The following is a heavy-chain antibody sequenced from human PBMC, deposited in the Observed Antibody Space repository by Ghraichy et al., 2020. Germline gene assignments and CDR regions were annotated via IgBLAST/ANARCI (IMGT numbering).Heavy chain of an antibody. CDR1: GYTFTNYG. Sequence: ASVKVSCKASGYTFTNYGITWVRQAPGQGLEWMGWITTRTGNTQSAQRLQGRVTMTTDTSTNTVYMELRSLRFDDTAVYYCARGIKYFDPWGQGTLVTVS. J-gene: IGHJ5*02. CDR3: ARGIKYFDP. V-gene: IGHV1-18*04. D-gene: IGHD5-12*01. CDR2: ITTRTGNT.